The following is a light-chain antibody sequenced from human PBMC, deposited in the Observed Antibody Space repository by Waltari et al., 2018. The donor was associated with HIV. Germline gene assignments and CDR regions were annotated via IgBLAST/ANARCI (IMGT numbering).Light chain of an antibody. V-gene: IGLV3-1*01. Sequence: SYELTQPPSVSVPPGQTASSTCSGDNVGAKHACWYQQKPGQSPVLVIYQDSKRPSGSPERFSGSNSGNTATLTISGTQAMDEADYYCQAWDSSYVFGTGTKVTVL. J-gene: IGLJ1*01. CDR3: QAWDSSYV. CDR2: QDS. CDR1: NVGAKH.